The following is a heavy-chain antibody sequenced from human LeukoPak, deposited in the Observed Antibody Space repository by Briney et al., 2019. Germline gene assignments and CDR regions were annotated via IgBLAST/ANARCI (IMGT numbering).Heavy chain of an antibody. CDR3: ARTIRDFWSGYFDY. CDR1: GGSISSSSYY. D-gene: IGHD3-3*01. J-gene: IGHJ4*02. CDR2: IYYSGST. Sequence: PSETLSLTCTVSGGSISSSSYYWGWIRQPPGKGLERLGSIYYSGSTDYNPSLKSRVTISVDTSKNQFSLKLSSVTAADTAVYYCARTIRDFWSGYFDYWGQGTLVTVSS. V-gene: IGHV4-39*01.